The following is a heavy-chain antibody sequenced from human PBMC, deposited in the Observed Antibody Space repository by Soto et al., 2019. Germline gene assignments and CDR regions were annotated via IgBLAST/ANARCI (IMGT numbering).Heavy chain of an antibody. CDR2: IYPSTGDT. V-gene: IGHV1-2*02. D-gene: IGHD2-15*01. CDR3: ATPVVGSSPRPPFDF. Sequence: AASVKVSCKASGYTFSAYYIHWVRQAPGQGLEWMGWIYPSTGDTNYARKFQGRVTMTRDTSMKTAYMELSGLKSDDTAVYYCATPVVGSSPRPPFDFWGQGTLVTVSS. J-gene: IGHJ4*02. CDR1: GYTFSAYY.